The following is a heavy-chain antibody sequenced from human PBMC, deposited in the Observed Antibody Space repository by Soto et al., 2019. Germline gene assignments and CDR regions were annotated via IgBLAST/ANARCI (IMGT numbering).Heavy chain of an antibody. CDR2: ISDGGKT. Sequence: PWGSLRLSCAASGFSVNNIYMSWVRQAPGKGLEWVSVISDGGKTYYADSVKGRFTLSRDNSKNTLYLQMNNLRAEDTAVYYCSRDHTSGGYDFRGQGTLVTVSS. D-gene: IGHD5-12*01. V-gene: IGHV3-53*01. J-gene: IGHJ4*02. CDR3: SRDHTSGGYDF. CDR1: GFSVNNIY.